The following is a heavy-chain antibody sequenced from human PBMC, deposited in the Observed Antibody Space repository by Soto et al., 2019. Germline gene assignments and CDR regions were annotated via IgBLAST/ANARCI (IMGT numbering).Heavy chain of an antibody. V-gene: IGHV4-31*03. D-gene: IGHD5-12*01. Sequence: QVQLQESGPGLVKPSQTLSLTCTVSGDSISSGGYYWSWIRQNPGKDLEWIGYIYYSGTTNYNPSLKSRLTISVDTSKNQFSLKLNSMTAADTAVYYCARDESATDAFDIWGQGTMVTVSS. J-gene: IGHJ3*02. CDR1: GDSISSGGYY. CDR3: ARDESATDAFDI. CDR2: IYYSGTT.